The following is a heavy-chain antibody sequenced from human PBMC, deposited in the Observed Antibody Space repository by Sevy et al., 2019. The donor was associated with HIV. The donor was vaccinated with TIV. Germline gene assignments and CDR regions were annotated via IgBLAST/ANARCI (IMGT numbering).Heavy chain of an antibody. CDR2: ISYDRINT. D-gene: IGHD3-10*01. CDR1: GFTFSRYA. V-gene: IGHV3-30*04. J-gene: IGHJ4*02. Sequence: GGSLRLSCAASGFTFSRYAMHWIRQAPGKGLECVEVISYDRINTSYADSVKGRFTISRDNSKNTLYLQMNSLRTEDTAVYYCARDGGGDYFDYWGQGTLVTVSS. CDR3: ARDGGGDYFDY.